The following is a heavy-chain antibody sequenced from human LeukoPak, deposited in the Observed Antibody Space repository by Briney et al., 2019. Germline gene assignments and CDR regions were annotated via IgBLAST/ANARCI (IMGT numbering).Heavy chain of an antibody. Sequence: SETLSLTCAVYGGSFSGYYWSWIRQPPGKGLEWIGYIYYSGSTYYNPSLKSRVTISVDTSKNQFSLKLSSVTAADTAVYYCARDGSDSSSWPYYYYGMDVWGQGTTVTVSS. CDR1: GGSFSGYY. D-gene: IGHD6-13*01. CDR2: IYYSGST. J-gene: IGHJ6*02. CDR3: ARDGSDSSSWPYYYYGMDV. V-gene: IGHV4-30-4*08.